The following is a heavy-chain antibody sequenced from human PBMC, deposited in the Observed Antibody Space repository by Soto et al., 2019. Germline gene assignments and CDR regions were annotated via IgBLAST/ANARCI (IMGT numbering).Heavy chain of an antibody. D-gene: IGHD6-19*01. CDR2: IYYSGST. V-gene: IGHV4-31*03. J-gene: IGHJ5*02. CDR3: ARAVFQWLEHTNWFDP. Sequence: PSETLSLTCTVSGGSISSGGYYWSWIRQHPGKGLEWIGYIYYSGSTYYNPSLKSRVTISVDTSKNQFSLKLSSVTAADTAVYYCARAVFQWLEHTNWFDPWGQGTLVTVSS. CDR1: GGSISSGGYY.